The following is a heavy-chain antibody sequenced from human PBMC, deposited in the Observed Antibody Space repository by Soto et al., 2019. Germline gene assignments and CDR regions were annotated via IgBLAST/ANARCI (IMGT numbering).Heavy chain of an antibody. V-gene: IGHV4-39*01. D-gene: IGHD4-17*01. Sequence: QVQLQESGPGLVKPSETLSLTCTVSGGSISSSTYYWGWIRQPPGKGLEWIGFIYYSGSAYYNPYLKSRVSISIVTSKNQFSLKLTSVTAADTAVFYSARHGVAYGDYASYYYYGMDVWGRGTTVTVSS. CDR2: IYYSGSA. CDR3: ARHGVAYGDYASYYYYGMDV. J-gene: IGHJ6*02. CDR1: GGSISSSTYY.